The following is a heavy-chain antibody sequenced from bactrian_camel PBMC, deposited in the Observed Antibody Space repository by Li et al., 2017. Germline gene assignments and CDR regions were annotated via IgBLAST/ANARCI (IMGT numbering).Heavy chain of an antibody. CDR1: GVSFESSP. D-gene: IGHD2*01. CDR3: AAGVPWTRPCPATPADYTV. V-gene: IGHV3S55*01. Sequence: VQLVESGGGSVQAGGSLRLSCTTSGVSFESSPMYWYRQPPGKECELISRISSDGSTHYADSVKGRFTFSKDSANFILYLQMDNLKPEDSDVYYCAAGVPWTRPCPATPADYTVWGPGTQVTVS. CDR2: ISSDGST. J-gene: IGHJ4*01.